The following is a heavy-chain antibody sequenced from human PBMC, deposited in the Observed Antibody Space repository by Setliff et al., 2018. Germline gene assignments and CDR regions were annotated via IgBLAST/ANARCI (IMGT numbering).Heavy chain of an antibody. J-gene: IGHJ4*02. Sequence: GGSLRLSCAASAFSFSTYVVHWVRQATGKGLEWVAVMSYDGKKTFYADSVKGRFTISRDTSKNTLYLQMNSLRPEDTAVYYCARDSWGLDYWGQGTLVTVSS. CDR1: AFSFSTYV. CDR3: ARDSWGLDY. CDR2: MSYDGKKT. V-gene: IGHV3-30*04. D-gene: IGHD3-16*01.